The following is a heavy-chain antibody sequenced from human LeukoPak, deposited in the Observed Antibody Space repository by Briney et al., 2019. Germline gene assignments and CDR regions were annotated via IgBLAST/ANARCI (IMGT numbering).Heavy chain of an antibody. CDR2: IYFSGST. D-gene: IGHD2-8*01. CDR1: GASISSGRDY. Sequence: SETLSLTCSVSGASISSGRDYWGWIRQSPGKGLEWIGSIYFSGSTYYNSSLKSRVTISVDTSKNQFSLKLSSVTAADTAVYYCARGPVSPKDYYYYYGMDVWGQGTTVTVSS. CDR3: ARGPVSPKDYYYYYGMDV. J-gene: IGHJ6*02. V-gene: IGHV4-39*07.